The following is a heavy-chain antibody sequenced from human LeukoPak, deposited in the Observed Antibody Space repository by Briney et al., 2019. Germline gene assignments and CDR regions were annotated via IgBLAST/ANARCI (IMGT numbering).Heavy chain of an antibody. CDR3: ARGVVYPTWSGPHWSDY. V-gene: IGHV3-7*01. D-gene: IGHD3-3*01. CDR1: GFTFSNNA. Sequence: GGSLGLSCAASGFTFSNNAMHWVRQAPGKGPEWVAHIKQDASQEDHVDSVKGRFTISRDNAKNSLYLQMNSLRAEDTAVYYCARGVVYPTWSGPHWSDYWGQGTLVTVSS. CDR2: IKQDASQE. J-gene: IGHJ4*02.